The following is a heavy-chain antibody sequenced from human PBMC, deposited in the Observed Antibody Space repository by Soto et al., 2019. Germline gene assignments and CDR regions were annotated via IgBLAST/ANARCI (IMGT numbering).Heavy chain of an antibody. CDR3: ARGGCSSASCSDFDY. D-gene: IGHD2-2*01. Sequence: QVQLVESGGGVVQPGRSLRLSCAASRFAFSSYGMHWVRQAPGKGLEWVAVIWYDGGEKHYADSVKGRFTISRDNSKNTLYLQMNGLRVEDAAVYYCARGGCSSASCSDFDYWGQGTLVTVSS. CDR1: RFAFSSYG. J-gene: IGHJ4*02. CDR2: IWYDGGEK. V-gene: IGHV3-33*01.